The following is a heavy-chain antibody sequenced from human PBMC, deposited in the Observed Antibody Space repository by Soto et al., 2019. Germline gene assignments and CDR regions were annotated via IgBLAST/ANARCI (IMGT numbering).Heavy chain of an antibody. V-gene: IGHV1-69*13. Sequence: SVKVSCKASGGTFSSYAISWVRQAPGQGFEWMGGIIPIFGTANYAQKFKGRVTITADESTSTAYMELSSLRSEDTAVYYCARVFVPFDYDFWSGLDYWGQGTLVTVSS. CDR3: ARVFVPFDYDFWSGLDY. J-gene: IGHJ4*02. CDR1: GGTFSSYA. D-gene: IGHD3-3*01. CDR2: IIPIFGTA.